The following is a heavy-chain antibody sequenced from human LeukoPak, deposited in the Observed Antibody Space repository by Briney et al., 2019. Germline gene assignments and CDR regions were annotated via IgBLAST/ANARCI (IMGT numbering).Heavy chain of an antibody. Sequence: GGSLRLSCAASGFTFSSYAMSWVRQAPGKGLEWVSAISGSGGSTYYADSVKGRFTISRDNSKNTLYLQMNSLRAEDTAVYYCAKGGFTYPRRPYYFDYCGQGTLVTVSS. D-gene: IGHD1-14*01. CDR2: ISGSGGST. CDR3: AKGGFTYPRRPYYFDY. J-gene: IGHJ4*02. V-gene: IGHV3-23*01. CDR1: GFTFSSYA.